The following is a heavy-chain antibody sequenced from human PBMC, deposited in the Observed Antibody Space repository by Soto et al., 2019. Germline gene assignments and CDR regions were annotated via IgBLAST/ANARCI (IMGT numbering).Heavy chain of an antibody. CDR3: AKVRGSGYGLFDY. CDR1: GFTFSSYG. V-gene: IGHV3-30*18. J-gene: IGHJ4*02. Sequence: PGGSLRLSCAASGFTFSSYGMHWVRQAPGKGLEWVAVISYDGSNKYYADSVKGRFTISRDNSKNTLYLQMNSLRAEDTAVYYCAKVRGSGYGLFDYWGQGTLVTVSS. CDR2: ISYDGSNK. D-gene: IGHD5-12*01.